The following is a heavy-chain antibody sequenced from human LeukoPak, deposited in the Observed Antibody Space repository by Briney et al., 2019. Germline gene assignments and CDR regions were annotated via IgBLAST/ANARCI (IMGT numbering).Heavy chain of an antibody. J-gene: IGHJ4*02. CDR2: IYHSGST. Sequence: SETLSLTCAVSGYSISSGYYWGWIRQPPGKGLEWIGSIYHSGSTYYNPSLKSRVTISVDTSKNQFSLKLSSVTAADTAVYYCARVYSSGWYYFDYWGQGNLVAVSS. D-gene: IGHD6-19*01. V-gene: IGHV4-38-2*01. CDR1: GYSISSGYY. CDR3: ARVYSSGWYYFDY.